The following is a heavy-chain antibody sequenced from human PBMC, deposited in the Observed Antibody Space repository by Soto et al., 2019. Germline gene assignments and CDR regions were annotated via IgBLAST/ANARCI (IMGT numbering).Heavy chain of an antibody. Sequence: QVQLVESGGGVVQPGRSLRLSCETSGFSFSVYGMHWVRQAPGKGLEWVAVIWYDASKQFYAASVEGRFTISRDNSKAILYLQMNSLSAEDTAVYYFAAWAEGATEVHWGQGTLVTVSS. D-gene: IGHD2-15*01. CDR3: AAWAEGATEVH. J-gene: IGHJ4*02. CDR1: GFSFSVYG. CDR2: IWYDASKQ. V-gene: IGHV3-33*01.